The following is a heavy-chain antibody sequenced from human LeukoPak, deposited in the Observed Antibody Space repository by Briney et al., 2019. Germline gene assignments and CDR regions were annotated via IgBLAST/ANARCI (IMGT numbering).Heavy chain of an antibody. Sequence: SETLSLTCAVYGGSFSGYYWSWLRQPPGKGLEWIGEINHSGSTNYNPSLKSRVTISVDASKNQFSLKLSSVTAADTAVYYCARATGVVPAAYNWFDPWGQGTLVTVSS. CDR3: ARATGVVPAAYNWFDP. CDR2: INHSGST. J-gene: IGHJ5*02. V-gene: IGHV4-34*01. CDR1: GGSFSGYY. D-gene: IGHD2-2*01.